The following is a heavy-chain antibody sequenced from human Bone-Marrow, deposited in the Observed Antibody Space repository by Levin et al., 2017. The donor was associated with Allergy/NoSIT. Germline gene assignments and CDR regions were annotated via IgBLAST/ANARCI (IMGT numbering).Heavy chain of an antibody. J-gene: IGHJ4*02. V-gene: IGHV3-15*01. CDR2: IKSKTDGGTT. D-gene: IGHD3-22*01. Sequence: SCAASGFTFSNAWMSWVRQAPGKGLEWVGRIKSKTDGGTTDYAAPVKGRFTISRDDSKNTLYLQMNSLKTEDTAVYYCTTDSSGYYYVEAEGAGDANFDYWGQGTLVTVSS. CDR1: GFTFSNAW. CDR3: TTDSSGYYYVEAEGAGDANFDY.